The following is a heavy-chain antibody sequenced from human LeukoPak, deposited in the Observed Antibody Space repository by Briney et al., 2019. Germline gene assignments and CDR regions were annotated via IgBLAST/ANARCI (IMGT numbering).Heavy chain of an antibody. CDR2: IVVGSGNT. Sequence: GTSVKVSCKASGFTFTSSAMQWVRQARGQRLEWIGWIVVGSGNTNYAQKFQERVTTTRDMSTSTAYMELSSLRSEDTAVYYCAAGLVYDFTYGMDVWGQGTTVTVPS. CDR3: AAGLVYDFTYGMDV. CDR1: GFTFTSSA. D-gene: IGHD3-3*01. J-gene: IGHJ6*02. V-gene: IGHV1-58*02.